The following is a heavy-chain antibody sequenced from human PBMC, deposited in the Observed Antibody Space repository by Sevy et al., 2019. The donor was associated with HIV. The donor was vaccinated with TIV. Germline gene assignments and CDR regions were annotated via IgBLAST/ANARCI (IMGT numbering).Heavy chain of an antibody. CDR3: AKILSSMIVVGPDY. V-gene: IGHV3-23*01. Sequence: GGSLRLSCAASGFTFSSYAMSWVRQAPGKGLEWVSAISGSGGSTYYADSVKGRFTISRDNSKNTLYLQMNSLRAEDMAVYYCAKILSSMIVVGPDYWGQGTLVTVSS. CDR2: ISGSGGST. D-gene: IGHD3-22*01. CDR1: GFTFSSYA. J-gene: IGHJ4*02.